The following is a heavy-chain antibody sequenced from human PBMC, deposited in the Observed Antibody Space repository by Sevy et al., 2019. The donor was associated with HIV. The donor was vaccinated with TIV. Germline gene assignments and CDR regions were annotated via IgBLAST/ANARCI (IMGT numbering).Heavy chain of an antibody. CDR1: GGSISSGGYY. V-gene: IGHV4-31*01. D-gene: IGHD3-10*01. CDR2: IYYSGST. Sequence: SETLSLTCTVSGGSISSGGYYWSWIRQHPGKGLEWIGYIYYSGSTYYNPSLKSQVTISVDTSKNQFSLKLSSVTAPATAVYFCARASVDCYGSGSYYNPYYYYGMDVWGQGTTVTVSS. J-gene: IGHJ6*02. CDR3: ARASVDCYGSGSYYNPYYYYGMDV.